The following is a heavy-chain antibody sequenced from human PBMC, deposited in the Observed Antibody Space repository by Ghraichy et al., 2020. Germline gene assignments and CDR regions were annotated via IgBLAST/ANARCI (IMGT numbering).Heavy chain of an antibody. Sequence: ASVKVSCKASGYTFINYGISWVRQAPGQGLEWMSWISAYNGATNYAQNFQGRVTMTTDTSTSTVYMELRSLTSDDSAVYYCARGGLSVADGLDVWGQGTTVTGSS. D-gene: IGHD3-10*01. V-gene: IGHV1-18*01. J-gene: IGHJ6*02. CDR2: ISAYNGAT. CDR3: ARGGLSVADGLDV. CDR1: GYTFINYG.